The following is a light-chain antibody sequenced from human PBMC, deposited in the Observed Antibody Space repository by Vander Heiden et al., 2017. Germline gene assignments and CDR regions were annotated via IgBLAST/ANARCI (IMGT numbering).Light chain of an antibody. CDR1: QSIVHSNSNTF. CDR2: QVS. J-gene: IGKJ1*01. Sequence: VVMTQSPLPLPGTLGQPAPIPCRPSQSIVHSNSNTFFNWYQQRPGQSPRRLIYQVSNLDAGVPDRFSGSGSGSDFTLKISRVEAEDVGVYYCMQATHWPPVFGQGTKVEV. V-gene: IGKV2-30*02. CDR3: MQATHWPPV.